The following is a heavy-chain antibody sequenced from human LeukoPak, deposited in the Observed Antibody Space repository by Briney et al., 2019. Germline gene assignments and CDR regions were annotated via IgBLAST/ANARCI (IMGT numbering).Heavy chain of an antibody. J-gene: IGHJ4*02. CDR1: GFTFSSYG. V-gene: IGHV3-30*03. Sequence: PGRSLRLSCAASGFTFSSYGMHWVRQAPGKGLEWVAVISYDGSNKYYADSVKGRFTISRDNAKNSLYLQMNSLRAEDTAVYYCARAVAVTKCFDSWGQGTLVTVSS. CDR2: ISYDGSNK. D-gene: IGHD2-15*01. CDR3: ARAVAVTKCFDS.